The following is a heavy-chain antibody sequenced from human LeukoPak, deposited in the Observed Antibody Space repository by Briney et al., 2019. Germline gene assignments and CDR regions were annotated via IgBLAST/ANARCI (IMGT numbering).Heavy chain of an antibody. V-gene: IGHV3-7*01. CDR3: ARFSRRTNSGS. Sequence: GGSLRLSCAASGFTFSSYWMSWVRQAPGKGLEWVANINQDGSNKQYVDSVKGRFAISRDNAKNSLYLQMNSLRAEDTAVYYCARFSRRTNSGSWGQGTLVTVSS. D-gene: IGHD1-1*01. CDR1: GFTFSSYW. J-gene: IGHJ5*02. CDR2: INQDGSNK.